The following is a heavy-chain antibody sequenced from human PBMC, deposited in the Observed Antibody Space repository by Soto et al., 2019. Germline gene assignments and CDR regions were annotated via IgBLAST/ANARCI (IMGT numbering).Heavy chain of an antibody. D-gene: IGHD6-19*01. CDR3: AKVPVTPISSGWSGRDDAFDI. CDR1: GFTFDDYA. J-gene: IGHJ3*02. V-gene: IGHV3-9*01. CDR2: ISWNSGSI. Sequence: EVQLVESGGGLVQPGRSLRLSCAASGFTFDDYAMHWVRQAPGKGLEWVSGISWNSGSIVYADSVKVRFTISRDNAKNSLYMQMNSLRAEDTALYYCAKVPVTPISSGWSGRDDAFDIWGQGTMVTVSS.